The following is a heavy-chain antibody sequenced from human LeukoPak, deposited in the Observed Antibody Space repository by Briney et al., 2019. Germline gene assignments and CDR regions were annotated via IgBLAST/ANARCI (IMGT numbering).Heavy chain of an antibody. J-gene: IGHJ6*02. Sequence: PGGSLRLSCAASGFTFSSYGMHWVRQAPGKGLEWVAVIWYDGSNKYYADSVKGRFTISRDNSKNTLYLQMNSLRAEDTAVYYCARMGYSYGYPYYYGMDVWGQGITVTVSS. CDR2: IWYDGSNK. CDR3: ARMGYSYGYPYYYGMDV. CDR1: GFTFSSYG. V-gene: IGHV3-33*01. D-gene: IGHD5-18*01.